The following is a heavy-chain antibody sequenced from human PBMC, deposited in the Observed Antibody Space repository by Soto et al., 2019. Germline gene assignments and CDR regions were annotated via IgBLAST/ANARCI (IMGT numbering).Heavy chain of an antibody. D-gene: IGHD3-10*01. J-gene: IGHJ6*02. Sequence: DVQLVESGGGLVNPGGSLRLSCRTSGFTFSKAWMRWVRQAPGKGLELVGRIRSNADGGTVEYAAPVKGRFIISRDASTHTLYLPMNSLDTEDTGVYYCTAAGVRGVVMSGMDVWGQVTAVTVSS. V-gene: IGHV3-15*01. CDR2: IRSNADGGTV. CDR3: TAAGVRGVVMSGMDV. CDR1: GFTFSKAW.